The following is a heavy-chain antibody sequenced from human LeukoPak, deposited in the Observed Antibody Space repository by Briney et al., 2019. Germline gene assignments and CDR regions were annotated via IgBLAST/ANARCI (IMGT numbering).Heavy chain of an antibody. D-gene: IGHD1-1*01. V-gene: IGHV3-9*01. J-gene: IGHJ3*02. CDR1: GFTFDDYA. CDR3: ARDTTGTTIGDAFDI. CDR2: ISWNSGSI. Sequence: PGGSLRLSCAASGFTFDDYAMHWVRQAPGKGLEWVSGISWNSGSIGYADSVKGRFTISRDNAKNSLYLQMNGLRAEDTAVYYCARDTTGTTIGDAFDIWGQGTMVTVSS.